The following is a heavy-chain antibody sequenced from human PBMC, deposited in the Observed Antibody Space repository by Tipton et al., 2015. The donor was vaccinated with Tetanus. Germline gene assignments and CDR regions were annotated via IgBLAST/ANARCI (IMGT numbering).Heavy chain of an antibody. Sequence: TLSLTCTVSGGSISSSSYYWGWIRQPPGKGLEWIGSIYYSGSTYYNPSLKSRVTISVDTSKNQFSLKLSSVTAADTAVYYCARHWDGYNESDYWGQGTLVTVSS. D-gene: IGHD5-24*01. J-gene: IGHJ4*02. CDR1: GGSISSSSYY. CDR2: IYYSGST. CDR3: ARHWDGYNESDY. V-gene: IGHV4-39*01.